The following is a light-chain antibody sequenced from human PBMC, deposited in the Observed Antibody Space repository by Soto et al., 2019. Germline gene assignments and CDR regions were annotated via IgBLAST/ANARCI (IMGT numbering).Light chain of an antibody. CDR2: EGS. V-gene: IGLV2-23*01. CDR1: SSDVGSYNL. CDR3: CSYAGSSTVV. J-gene: IGLJ2*01. Sequence: SALTQPASVSGSPGQSITISCTGTSSDVGSYNLVSWYQQHPGKAPKLMIYEGSKRPSGVSNRFSGSKSGKTASLTISGLQAEDEADYYCCSYAGSSTVVFGGGTKVTVL.